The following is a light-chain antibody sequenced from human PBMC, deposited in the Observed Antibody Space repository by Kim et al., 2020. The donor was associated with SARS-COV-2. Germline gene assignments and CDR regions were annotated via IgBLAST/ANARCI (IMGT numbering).Light chain of an antibody. Sequence: SSELTQDPAVSVALGQTVRITCQGDSLRSYYATWYQQKPGQAPIVVIYGKNNRPPGIPDRFSGSSSGDTASLTITGTQAGDEADYYCNSRGSNDNVLFGGGTKLTVL. CDR1: SLRSYY. V-gene: IGLV3-19*01. CDR2: GKN. J-gene: IGLJ2*01. CDR3: NSRGSNDNVL.